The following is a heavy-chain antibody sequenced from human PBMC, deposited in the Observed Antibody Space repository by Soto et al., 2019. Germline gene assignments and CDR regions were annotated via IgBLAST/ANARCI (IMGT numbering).Heavy chain of an antibody. J-gene: IGHJ4*02. V-gene: IGHV2-5*02. Sequence: QITLKESGPTLVKPTQTLTLTCTFSGFSLSTSGVGVGWIRQPPGKALEWLALIYWDDDKRYSPSLKSRLTITKDTSKNQVVLTMTNMDPEDTATYYRARKSGSYAPYYFDYWGQGTLVTVS. CDR2: IYWDDDK. CDR1: GFSLSTSGVG. CDR3: ARKSGSYAPYYFDY. D-gene: IGHD1-26*01.